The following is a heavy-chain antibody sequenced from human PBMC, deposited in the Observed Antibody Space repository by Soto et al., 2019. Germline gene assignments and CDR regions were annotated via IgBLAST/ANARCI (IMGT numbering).Heavy chain of an antibody. D-gene: IGHD3-22*01. V-gene: IGHV1-18*01. CDR3: ARDQGYYDSGGYYFP. Sequence: SVKVSCKASGYTFTNYGISWVRQAPGQGLEWMGWINTYNGNTNYAQKLQGRVTMTTDTSASTAHMELSSLRSEDTAVYYCARDQGYYDSGGYYFPWGQGTLVTVSS. CDR1: GYTFTNYG. J-gene: IGHJ5*02. CDR2: INTYNGNT.